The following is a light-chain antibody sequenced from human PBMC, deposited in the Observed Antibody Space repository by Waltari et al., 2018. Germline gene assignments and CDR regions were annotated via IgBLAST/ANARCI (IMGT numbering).Light chain of an antibody. J-gene: IGLJ3*02. CDR1: SSDICGYNY. Sequence: QSALTQPASVSGSPGQSITISCIGTSSDICGYNYVSWYQQHPGKAPKVMIYDVTKRPSGVSNRFSGSKSGSTASLTISGLQAEDEADYYCSSYTSSNTWVFGGGTKLTVL. CDR2: DVT. V-gene: IGLV2-14*01. CDR3: SSYTSSNTWV.